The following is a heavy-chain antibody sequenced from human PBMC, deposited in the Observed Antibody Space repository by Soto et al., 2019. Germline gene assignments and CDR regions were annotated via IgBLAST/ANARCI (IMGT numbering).Heavy chain of an antibody. CDR1: GGLFSSYA. Sequence: QEQLVQSGAEVKRPGSSVKVSCKDSGGLFSSYAISWVRQAPGQGLEWVGGIIPVFNTPYYAQKFQVRVTISADDSTNTAYMELSSLPSEDTAMYYCERGDSPYVWFNEFWGPGSLVTVSS. CDR3: ERGDSPYVWFNEF. V-gene: IGHV1-69*01. D-gene: IGHD3-22*01. CDR2: IIPVFNTP. J-gene: IGHJ4*02.